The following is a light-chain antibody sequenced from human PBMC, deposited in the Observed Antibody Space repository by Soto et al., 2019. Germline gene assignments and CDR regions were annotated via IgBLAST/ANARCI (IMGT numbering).Light chain of an antibody. Sequence: EIVLTQSPGTLSLSPGERATLSCRASQSVAGSYLAWYQQKPGQAPRLLISGASSRATGISDRFSGSGSGADFTLTISRLEPEDFAVYYCLQYVGSSHSFGGGTKVEI. CDR3: LQYVGSSHS. V-gene: IGKV3-20*01. CDR1: QSVAGSY. J-gene: IGKJ4*01. CDR2: GAS.